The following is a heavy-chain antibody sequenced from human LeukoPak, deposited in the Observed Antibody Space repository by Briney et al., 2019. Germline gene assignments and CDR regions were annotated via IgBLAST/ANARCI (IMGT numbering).Heavy chain of an antibody. CDR3: AKATKVVAPMWDNWFDP. J-gene: IGHJ5*02. V-gene: IGHV3-30*18. CDR1: GFTFSSYA. CDR2: ISYDGSNE. D-gene: IGHD2-21*02. Sequence: GGSLRLSCAASGFTFSSYAMHWVRQAPGKGLEWVAVISYDGSNEYYEDSVKGRFTISRDNSKNTLYLQMNSLRAEDTAVYYCAKATKVVAPMWDNWFDPWGQGTLVTVSS.